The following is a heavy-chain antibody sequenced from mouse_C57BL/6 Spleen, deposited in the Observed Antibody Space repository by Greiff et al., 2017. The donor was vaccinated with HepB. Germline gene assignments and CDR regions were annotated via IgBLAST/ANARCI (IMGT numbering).Heavy chain of an antibody. J-gene: IGHJ1*03. CDR1: GYTFTSYG. Sequence: VQLQQSGAELARPGASVKLSCKASGYTFTSYGISWVKQSTGQGLEWIGEIYPRSGNTYYNEKFKGKATLTADKSSSTAYMELRSLTSEDSAVYFCADYGSSYDWYFDVWGTGTTVTVSS. CDR2: IYPRSGNT. V-gene: IGHV1-81*01. CDR3: ADYGSSYDWYFDV. D-gene: IGHD1-1*01.